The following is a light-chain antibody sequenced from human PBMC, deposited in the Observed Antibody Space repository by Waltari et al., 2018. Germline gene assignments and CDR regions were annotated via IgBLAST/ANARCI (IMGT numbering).Light chain of an antibody. CDR1: SSDVGSYHL. Sequence: QSALTQPASVSGSPGQSITISCTGASSDVGSYHLVSWYQQHPGKAPKLLIYDVTQRPAGGADRFSGSKSGNTASLTISGRQAEDEADYHCSSYAGSNTVVVFGGGTKVTVL. CDR3: SSYAGSNTVVV. V-gene: IGLV2-23*02. CDR2: DVT. J-gene: IGLJ2*01.